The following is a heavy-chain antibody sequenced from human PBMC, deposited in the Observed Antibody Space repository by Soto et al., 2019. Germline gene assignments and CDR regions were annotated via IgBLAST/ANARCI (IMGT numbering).Heavy chain of an antibody. J-gene: IGHJ6*03. Sequence: QVQLQESGPGLVKPSETLSLTCTVSGGSISSYYWNWIRQPPGRGLEWIGYIYYSGSTNYNPSLKSRVTISVDTSKNQFSLKLSSVTAADTAVYYCVRMVRGLTPYYYYYYMDVWGKGTTVTVSS. CDR3: VRMVRGLTPYYYYYYMDV. CDR2: IYYSGST. D-gene: IGHD3-10*01. CDR1: GGSISSYY. V-gene: IGHV4-59*01.